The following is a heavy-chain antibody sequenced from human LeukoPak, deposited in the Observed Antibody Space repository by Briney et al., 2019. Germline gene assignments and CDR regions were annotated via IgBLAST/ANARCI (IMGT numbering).Heavy chain of an antibody. V-gene: IGHV3-23*01. D-gene: IGHD2/OR15-2a*01. CDR2: ISGGGGAT. CDR1: GFTFSSCA. CDR3: AKRACNSDTWKHFGY. Sequence: PGGSLRLSCAASGFTFSSCAMSWVRQAPGKGLEWVSSISGGGGATYYADSVKGRFTVSRDNSQNTLYLHMNSLRADDTAVYFCAKRACNSDTWKHFGYWGQGTLVTVST. J-gene: IGHJ4*02.